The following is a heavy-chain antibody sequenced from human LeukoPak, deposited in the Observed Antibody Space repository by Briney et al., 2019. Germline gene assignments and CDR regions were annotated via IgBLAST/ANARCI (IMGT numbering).Heavy chain of an antibody. Sequence: GGSLRLSCAASGFTFSNYGISWVRQAPGQGLEWVSTISGSGGRTYYADSVKGRFTISRDNSKNTLYLKMNSLRAEDTAVYYCAKDVAIITGNFDYWGQGTLVTVSS. D-gene: IGHD3-22*01. CDR3: AKDVAIITGNFDY. J-gene: IGHJ4*02. V-gene: IGHV3-23*01. CDR2: ISGSGGRT. CDR1: GFTFSNYG.